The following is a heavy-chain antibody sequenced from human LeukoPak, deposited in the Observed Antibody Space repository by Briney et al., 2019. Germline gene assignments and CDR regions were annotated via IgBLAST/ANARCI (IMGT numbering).Heavy chain of an antibody. CDR1: GYTFTNYY. J-gene: IGHJ4*02. D-gene: IGHD3-22*01. V-gene: IGHV1-46*01. Sequence: ASVKVSCKASGYTFTNYYMHWVRQAPGQGLEWMGIINPSGGSTSYAQKFQGRVTMTRDMSTSTVYVELSSLRSEDTAVYYCASSSGYYTPLDYWGQGTLVTVSS. CDR2: INPSGGST. CDR3: ASSSGYYTPLDY.